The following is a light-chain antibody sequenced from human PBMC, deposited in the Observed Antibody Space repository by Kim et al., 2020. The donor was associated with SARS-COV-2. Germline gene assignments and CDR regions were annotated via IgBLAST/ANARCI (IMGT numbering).Light chain of an antibody. V-gene: IGLV3-21*04. CDR3: QVWDSSSDHYWV. Sequence: PGKTARITGGGNNIGSKSVPWYQQEPGQAPVLVIYYGSDRPSGIPERFSGSNSGNTATLTISRVEAGDEADYYCQVWDSSSDHYWVFGGGTQLTVL. CDR2: YGS. CDR1: NIGSKS. J-gene: IGLJ3*02.